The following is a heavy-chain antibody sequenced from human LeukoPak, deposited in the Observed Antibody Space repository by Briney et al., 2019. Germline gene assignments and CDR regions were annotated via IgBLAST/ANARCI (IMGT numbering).Heavy chain of an antibody. V-gene: IGHV4-59*08. CDR1: GGSISSYY. Sequence: SETLSLTCTVSGGSISSYYWSWIRQPPGKGLEWIGYIYYSGSTNYNPSLKSRVTISVDTSKNQFSLKLSSVTAADTAVYYCARHALLNCFDYWGQGTLVTVSS. CDR2: IYYSGST. CDR3: ARHALLNCFDY. J-gene: IGHJ4*02.